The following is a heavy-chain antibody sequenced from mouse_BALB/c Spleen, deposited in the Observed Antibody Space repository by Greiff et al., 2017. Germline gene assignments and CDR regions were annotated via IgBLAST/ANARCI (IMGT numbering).Heavy chain of an antibody. CDR3: ARGGYAMDY. J-gene: IGHJ4*01. CDR2: ISSGGST. CDR1: GFTFSSYA. Sequence: EGKLVESGGGLVQPGGSRKLSCAASGFTFSSYAMSWVRQTPEKRLEWVASISSGGSTYYPDSVKGRFTISRDNARNILYLQMSSLRSEDTAMYYCARGGYAMDYWGQGTSVTVSS. V-gene: IGHV5-6-5*01.